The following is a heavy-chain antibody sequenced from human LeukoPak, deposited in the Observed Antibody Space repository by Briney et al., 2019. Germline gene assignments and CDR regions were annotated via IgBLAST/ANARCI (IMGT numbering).Heavy chain of an antibody. CDR2: ISGGGGST. D-gene: IGHD3-10*01. CDR1: GFTFSSYA. J-gene: IGHJ4*02. V-gene: IGHV3-23*01. Sequence: PGASLRLSYPASGFTFSSYAISWARQPPGKGLEWLSSISGGGGSTYYADSVKGRFTISRDNSKNTLYLQMNSLRAEDTAVYYCAKDLDGSGSYYTQPEFDYWGQGTLVTVSS. CDR3: AKDLDGSGSYYTQPEFDY.